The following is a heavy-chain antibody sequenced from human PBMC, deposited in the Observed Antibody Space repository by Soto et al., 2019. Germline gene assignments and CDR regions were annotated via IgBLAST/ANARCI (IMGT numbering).Heavy chain of an antibody. CDR2: ISGSGGST. CDR3: AKSGDVVVVAATRSDY. Sequence: PGGSLRLSCAASGFTFSSYAMSWVRQAPGKGLEWVSAISGSGGSTYYADSVKGRFTISRDNSKNTLYLQMNSLRAEDTAVYYCAKSGDVVVVAATRSDYWGQGTLVTVSS. J-gene: IGHJ4*02. CDR1: GFTFSSYA. D-gene: IGHD2-15*01. V-gene: IGHV3-23*01.